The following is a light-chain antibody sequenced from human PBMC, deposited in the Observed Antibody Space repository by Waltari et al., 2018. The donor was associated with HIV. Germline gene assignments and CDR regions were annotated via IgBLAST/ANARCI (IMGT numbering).Light chain of an antibody. CDR1: LHDLGGYKY. V-gene: IGLV2-14*01. Sequence: QSALTQPASVSGSPGQSITISCPGTLHDLGGYKYVSWYQHHPGPAPSLTTYDVNTRPAGVTGRFSGSKSGNTASLTSSGLLPEDDAVYYCCSYTVTSTYVVGPGTKVTVL. J-gene: IGLJ1*01. CDR2: DVN. CDR3: CSYTVTSTYV.